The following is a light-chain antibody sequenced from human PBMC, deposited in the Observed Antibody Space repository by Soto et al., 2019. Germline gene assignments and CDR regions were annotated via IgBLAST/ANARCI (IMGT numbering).Light chain of an antibody. J-gene: IGLJ3*02. V-gene: IGLV2-14*01. Sequence: QSALTQPASVSGSPGQSITISCTGTSSDVGGYHYVSWYQQHPGKAPKLMIYEVSNRPSGVSNRFSGSKSGNTASLTISGLQAEDEADYYCSSYTSSSPLGFGGGTKVTVL. CDR3: SSYTSSSPLG. CDR2: EVS. CDR1: SSDVGGYHY.